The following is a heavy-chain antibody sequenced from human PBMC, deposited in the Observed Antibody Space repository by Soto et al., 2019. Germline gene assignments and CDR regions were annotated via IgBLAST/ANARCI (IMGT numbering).Heavy chain of an antibody. CDR2: IYYSGCT. D-gene: IGHD3-3*01. Sequence: QVQLQESGPGLVKPSETLSLTCTVSGGSISSYYWSWIRQHPGKGLEWIGYIYYSGCTNYNHSLRSRVTISVDTSKNQFSLKLSSVTAADTAVYYCARETPDPSLYYDFWSGSPGGWFAPWGQGTLVTVSS. V-gene: IGHV4-59*12. CDR1: GGSISSYY. CDR3: ARETPDPSLYYDFWSGSPGGWFAP. J-gene: IGHJ5*02.